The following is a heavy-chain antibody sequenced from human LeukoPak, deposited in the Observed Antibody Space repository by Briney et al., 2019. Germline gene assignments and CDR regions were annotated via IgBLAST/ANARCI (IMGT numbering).Heavy chain of an antibody. CDR3: ARAGSEVEAYDAFDI. CDR1: GFTFSSYA. CDR2: ISSSGSTI. D-gene: IGHD1-26*01. Sequence: GGSLRLSCAASGFTFSSYAMSWVRQAPGKGLEWVSYISSSGSTIYYADSVKGRFTISRDNAKNSLYLQMNSLRAEDTAVYYCARAGSEVEAYDAFDIWGQGTMVTVSS. V-gene: IGHV3-48*04. J-gene: IGHJ3*02.